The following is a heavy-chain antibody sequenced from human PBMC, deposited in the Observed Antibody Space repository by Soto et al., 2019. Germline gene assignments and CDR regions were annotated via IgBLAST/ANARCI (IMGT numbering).Heavy chain of an antibody. CDR2: IYPGDSDT. D-gene: IGHD3-3*01. CDR1: GYSFTSYW. J-gene: IGHJ6*03. Sequence: GESLKISCEGSGYSFTSYWIGWVRQMPGKGLEWMGIIYPGDSDTRYSPSFQGQVTISADKSISTAYLQWSSLKASDTAMDYCGRRATYYDFWRHPQGYYYMDVWGKGSTVTVSS. CDR3: GRRATYYDFWRHPQGYYYMDV. V-gene: IGHV5-51*01.